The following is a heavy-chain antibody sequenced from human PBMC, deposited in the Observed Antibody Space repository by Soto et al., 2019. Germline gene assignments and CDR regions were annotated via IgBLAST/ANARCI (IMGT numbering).Heavy chain of an antibody. V-gene: IGHV3-21*01. CDR1: DFTFSSYS. CDR2: ISSSSSYI. CDR3: ASSRHLSSNYGPYGMDV. J-gene: IGHJ6*01. D-gene: IGHD4-4*01. Sequence: VGSMIVSCTDSDFTFSSYSMNWVIQAQGNGLEWVSSISSSSSYIYYADSVKGRFTISRDNAKNSLYLQMKSLRAEDTAVYYCASSRHLSSNYGPYGMDVWGQRTPVTFSS.